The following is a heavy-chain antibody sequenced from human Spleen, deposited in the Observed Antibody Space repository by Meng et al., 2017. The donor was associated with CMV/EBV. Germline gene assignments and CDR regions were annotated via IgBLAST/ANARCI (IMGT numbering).Heavy chain of an antibody. CDR3: ARGRLQSGYPYYYYGMDV. V-gene: IGHV1-46*01. Sequence: ASVKVSCKASGYTFTGYYMHWVRQAPGQGLEWMGIINPSGGSTSYAQKFQGRVTMTRDTSTSTVYMELSSLRSEDTAVYYCARGRLQSGYPYYYYGMDVWGQGTTVTVSS. CDR1: GYTFTGYY. CDR2: INPSGGST. J-gene: IGHJ6*02. D-gene: IGHD3-3*01.